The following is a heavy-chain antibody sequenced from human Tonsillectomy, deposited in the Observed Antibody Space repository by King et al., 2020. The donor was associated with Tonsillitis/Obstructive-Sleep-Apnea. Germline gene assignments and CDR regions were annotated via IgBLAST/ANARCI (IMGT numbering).Heavy chain of an antibody. CDR2: ISCSGSTI. D-gene: IGHD2-21*02. CDR3: ASQLTAASILEP. Sequence: VQLVESGGGLVQPGGSLRLSCAASGFTFSTYNMNWVRQAPGQGLEWVSFISCSGSTIYYADSVKGRFTISRDNAKSSLYLQMNSLRDEDTAVYYCASQLTAASILEPWGQGTLVTVSS. J-gene: IGHJ5*02. CDR1: GFTFSTYN. V-gene: IGHV3-48*02.